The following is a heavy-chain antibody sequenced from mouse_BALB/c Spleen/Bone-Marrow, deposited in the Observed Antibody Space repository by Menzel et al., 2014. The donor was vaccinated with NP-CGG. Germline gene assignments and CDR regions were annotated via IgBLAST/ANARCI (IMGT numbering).Heavy chain of an antibody. V-gene: IGHV7-3*02. J-gene: IGHJ4*01. CDR3: ARFPMDY. CDR2: IRNKAYGYTT. CDR1: GFTFTDYY. Sequence: EVQRVESGGGLVQPGGSLRLSCTTSGFTFTDYYMSWVRQPPGKALEWLAFIRNKAYGYTTEYSASVRGRFTISRDNSQSILYLQMNTLRAEDSATYYCARFPMDYWGQGNSVTVSS.